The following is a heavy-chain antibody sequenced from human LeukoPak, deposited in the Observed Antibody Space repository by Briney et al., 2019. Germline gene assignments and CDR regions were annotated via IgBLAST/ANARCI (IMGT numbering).Heavy chain of an antibody. CDR1: GGSFSGYY. CDR3: ARVAIAVAGTFEGIDY. J-gene: IGHJ4*02. Sequence: SETLSLTCAVYGGSFSGYYWSWIRQLAGKGLEWIGEINHRGSTNYNPSLKSRVTVSLDTSKNQFSLKLSSVTAADTAVYYCARVAIAVAGTFEGIDYWGQGTLVTVSS. CDR2: INHRGST. V-gene: IGHV4-34*01. D-gene: IGHD6-19*01.